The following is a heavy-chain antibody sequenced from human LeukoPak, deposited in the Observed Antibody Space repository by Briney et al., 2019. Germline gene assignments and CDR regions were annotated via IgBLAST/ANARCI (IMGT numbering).Heavy chain of an antibody. CDR1: GGTFSSYA. CDR3: ARARIAAAVWVFWFDP. V-gene: IGHV1-69*05. J-gene: IGHJ5*02. CDR2: IIPIFGTA. D-gene: IGHD6-13*01. Sequence: SVKVSCKASGGTFSSYAISWVRQAPGQGLEWMGGIIPIFGTANYAQKFQGRVTITTDESTSTAYMELRSLRSEDTAVYYCARARIAAAVWVFWFDPWGQGTLVTVSS.